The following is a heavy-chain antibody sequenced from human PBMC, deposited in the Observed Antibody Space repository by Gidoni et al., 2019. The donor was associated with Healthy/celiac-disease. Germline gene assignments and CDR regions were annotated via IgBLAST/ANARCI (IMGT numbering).Heavy chain of an antibody. CDR1: GFTFSSYS. D-gene: IGHD1-26*01. CDR2: ISSSSSNI. J-gene: IGHJ4*02. Sequence: EVQLVESGGGLVQPGGSLRLSCAASGFTFSSYSMNWVRQAPGKGLAWVTYISSSSSNIYYADSVNSRFTIYSDNAKNSLYLHMNSLRTEETAVYYCARGGSGGATRDGGFDYWGQGTLVTVSS. CDR3: ARGGSGGATRDGGFDY. V-gene: IGHV3-48*01.